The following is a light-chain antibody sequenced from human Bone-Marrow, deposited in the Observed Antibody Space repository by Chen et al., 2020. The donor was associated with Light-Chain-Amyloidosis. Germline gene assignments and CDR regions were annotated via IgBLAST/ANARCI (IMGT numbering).Light chain of an antibody. CDR1: DLPTKY. V-gene: IGLV3-25*03. J-gene: IGLJ2*01. Sequence: SYVLTQPPSLSVSPGPTARITCSGDDLPTKYAYGYQQKPGQAPVLVIHSDTERPSGISERFSGSSSGTTATLTISGGQAEDEADYHCQSADSSGTYEVIFGGGTKLTVL. CDR2: SDT. CDR3: QSADSSGTYEVI.